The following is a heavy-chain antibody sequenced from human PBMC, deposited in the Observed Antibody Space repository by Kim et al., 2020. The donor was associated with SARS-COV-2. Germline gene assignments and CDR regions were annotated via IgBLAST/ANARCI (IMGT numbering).Heavy chain of an antibody. V-gene: IGHV4-34*01. Sequence: NPSRKSRVPISVDTSKNQFSLQLGSVTAADTAVYYCARFYYDSSGYLDYWGQGTLVTVSS. J-gene: IGHJ4*02. CDR3: ARFYYDSSGYLDY. D-gene: IGHD3-22*01.